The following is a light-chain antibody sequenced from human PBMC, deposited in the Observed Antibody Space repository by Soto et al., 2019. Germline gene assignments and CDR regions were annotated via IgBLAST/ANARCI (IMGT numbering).Light chain of an antibody. CDR1: QSISRY. J-gene: IGKJ2*01. CDR2: AAS. Sequence: DIQMTQSPSSLSASVGDRVTITCRASQSISRYLNWYQQKPGKAPKLLIYAASSLQSGVPSRFSGSGSGTDFTLTISSLQPEDSATYGCQQSYSTPRLFTFGQGTNLEI. CDR3: QQSYSTPRLFT. V-gene: IGKV1-39*01.